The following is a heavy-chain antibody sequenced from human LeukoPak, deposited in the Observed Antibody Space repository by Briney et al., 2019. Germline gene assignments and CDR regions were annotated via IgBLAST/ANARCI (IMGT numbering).Heavy chain of an antibody. CDR1: GGSISSYY. Sequence: SETLSLTCPVSGGSISSYYWSWIRQPPGKGLEWIGYLFHSGTRRYNPSLKSRVTISADTTKNQFFLSLNSTTAADTAVYYCARRRGWKQQVVYFDYWGQGTLATVSS. J-gene: IGHJ4*02. D-gene: IGHD6-13*01. V-gene: IGHV4-59*08. CDR3: ARRRGWKQQVVYFDY. CDR2: LFHSGTR.